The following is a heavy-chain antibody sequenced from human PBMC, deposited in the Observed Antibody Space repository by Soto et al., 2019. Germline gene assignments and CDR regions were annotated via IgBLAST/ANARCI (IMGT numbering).Heavy chain of an antibody. V-gene: IGHV3-30*18. J-gene: IGHJ4*02. Sequence: PGGSLRLSCAASGFTFSSYGVHWVRQAPGKGQEWVASVSYDGSNKHYADSVKGRFTISRDNSRNTLDLQMNSLRAEDTAVYYCAKDTYYYDRSGYYTYDHWGQGTQVTVSS. CDR3: AKDTYYYDRSGYYTYDH. CDR1: GFTFSSYG. CDR2: VSYDGSNK. D-gene: IGHD3-22*01.